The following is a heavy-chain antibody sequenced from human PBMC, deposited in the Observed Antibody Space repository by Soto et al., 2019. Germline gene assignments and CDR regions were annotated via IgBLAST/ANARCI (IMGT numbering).Heavy chain of an antibody. CDR3: ARVGYYYDSGGYYFPDY. Sequence: QVQLQESGPGLVKPSETLSLTCTVSGGSISSYYWSWIRQPPGKGLEWIGNIYYTGSTNYNPSLESRVTMSVDTSKNQFSLKRSSVTDADTAVYYCARVGYYYDSGGYYFPDYWGRGTLITVSS. J-gene: IGHJ4*02. D-gene: IGHD3-22*01. V-gene: IGHV4-59*01. CDR1: GGSISSYY. CDR2: IYYTGST.